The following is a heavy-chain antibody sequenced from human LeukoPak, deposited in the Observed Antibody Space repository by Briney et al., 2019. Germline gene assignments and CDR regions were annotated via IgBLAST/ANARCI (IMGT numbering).Heavy chain of an antibody. J-gene: IGHJ4*02. CDR3: ARGGVFFDY. Sequence: SETLSLTCTVSGGSISSFYWSWIRQPPGKGLEWIGYIYYSGSTNYNPSLKSRVTISVDTSKNQFSLKLSSVTAADTAVYYCARGGVFFDYWGQGTLVTVST. D-gene: IGHD3-10*01. V-gene: IGHV4-59*01. CDR1: GGSISSFY. CDR2: IYYSGST.